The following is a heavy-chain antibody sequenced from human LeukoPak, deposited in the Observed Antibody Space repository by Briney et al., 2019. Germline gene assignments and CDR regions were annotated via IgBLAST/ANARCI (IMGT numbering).Heavy chain of an antibody. CDR3: ARVGSGWSTLLLGAFDI. Sequence: SETLSLTCTVSGGSISSSSYYWGWIRQPPGKGLEWIGNIYYSGSTYYSPSLKSRVTISVDLSKSQFSLKLSSVTAADTAVYYCARVGSGWSTLLLGAFDIWGQGTMVTVSS. V-gene: IGHV4-39*07. D-gene: IGHD6-19*01. CDR2: IYYSGST. J-gene: IGHJ3*02. CDR1: GGSISSSSYY.